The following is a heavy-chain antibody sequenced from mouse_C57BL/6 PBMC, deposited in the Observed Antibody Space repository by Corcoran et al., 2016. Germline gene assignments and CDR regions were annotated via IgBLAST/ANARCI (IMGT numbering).Heavy chain of an antibody. CDR3: ARGKNLGGYFDV. CDR1: GYTFTDYY. Sequence: QVQLQQSGPELVKPGASVKISCKASGYTFTDYYINWVKQRPGQGLEWIARIYPGSGNTYYNEKFKGKATLTAEKSSSTAYMQLSSLTSEDSAVYFCARGKNLGGYFDVWGTGTTVTVSS. CDR2: IYPGSGNT. V-gene: IGHV1-76*01. J-gene: IGHJ1*03.